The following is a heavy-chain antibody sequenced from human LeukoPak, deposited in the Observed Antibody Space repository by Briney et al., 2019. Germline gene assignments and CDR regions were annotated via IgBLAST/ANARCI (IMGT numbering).Heavy chain of an antibody. Sequence: GGSLRLSCAASGFTFSSSAMSWVRQAPEKGLEWVSAISNNGGYTYYADSVQGRFTISRDNSKSTLCLQMNSLRAEDTAVYYCAKQLGYCSDGSCYFPYWGQGTLVTVSS. V-gene: IGHV3-23*01. CDR3: AKQLGYCSDGSCYFPY. J-gene: IGHJ4*02. CDR1: GFTFSSSA. D-gene: IGHD2-15*01. CDR2: ISNNGGYT.